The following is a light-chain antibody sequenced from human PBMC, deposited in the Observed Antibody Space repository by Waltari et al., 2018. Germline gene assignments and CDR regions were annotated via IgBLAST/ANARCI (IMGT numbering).Light chain of an antibody. CDR2: GTS. Sequence: QSVLTQPPSVSGAPGQRVTIPSIGCGPTFGAGYAVHWYQQLTGKAPKLLIYGTSTRPLGVPDRYFGSQSGTSASLAITGLQAEDEADYYCQSYDTSLSVVFGGGTKLTVL. J-gene: IGLJ2*01. CDR3: QSYDTSLSVV. V-gene: IGLV1-40*01. CDR1: GPTFGAGYA.